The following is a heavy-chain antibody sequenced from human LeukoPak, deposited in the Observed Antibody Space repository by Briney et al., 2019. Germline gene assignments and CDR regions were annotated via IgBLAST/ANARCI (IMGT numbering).Heavy chain of an antibody. CDR2: IYYSGST. Sequence: SETLSLTCTVSGGSISSYYWSWIRQPPGKGLEWIGYIYYSGSTNYNPSLKSRVTISVDTSKNQFSLKLSSATAADTAVYYCARAPLYSGSYWGAFDIWGQGTMVTVSS. D-gene: IGHD1-26*01. V-gene: IGHV4-59*01. CDR1: GGSISSYY. CDR3: ARAPLYSGSYWGAFDI. J-gene: IGHJ3*02.